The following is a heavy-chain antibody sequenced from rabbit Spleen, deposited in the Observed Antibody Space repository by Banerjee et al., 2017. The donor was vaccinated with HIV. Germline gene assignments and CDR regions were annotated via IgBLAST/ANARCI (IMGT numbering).Heavy chain of an antibody. CDR2: IYAAKGST. J-gene: IGHJ3*01. D-gene: IGHD4-1*01. CDR3: ARAIVPWLGLTRLDL. Sequence: QEQLVESGGGLVRPEGSLKLPCTASGFSFSNKAVMCWVRQAPGKGLQWIGTIYAAKGSTDYASWVNGRFTISSDNAQSTVDLKMTSLTAADTATYFCARAIVPWLGLTRLDLWGQGTLVTV. V-gene: IGHV1S47*01. CDR1: GFSFSNKA.